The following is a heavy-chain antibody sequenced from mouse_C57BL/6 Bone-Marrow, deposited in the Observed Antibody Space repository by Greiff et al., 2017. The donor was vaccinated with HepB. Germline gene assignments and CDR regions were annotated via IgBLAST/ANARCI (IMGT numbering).Heavy chain of an antibody. Sequence: QVQLKQSGAELARPGASVKLSCKASGYTFTSYGISWVKQRTGQGLEWIGEIYPRSGNTYYNEKFKGKATLTADKSSSTAYMELRSLTSEDSAVYFCAETSWFAYWGQGTLVTVSA. J-gene: IGHJ3*01. CDR1: GYTFTSYG. CDR3: AETSWFAY. CDR2: IYPRSGNT. V-gene: IGHV1-81*01.